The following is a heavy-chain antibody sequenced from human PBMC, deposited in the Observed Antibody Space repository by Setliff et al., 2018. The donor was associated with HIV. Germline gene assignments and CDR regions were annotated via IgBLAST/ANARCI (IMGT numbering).Heavy chain of an antibody. Sequence: SETLSLTCTVSGGSISDTRYYWGWVRQPPGKGPEWIGNILYGGTTFYNPSLRSRVTVSIDTTKTQFSLKMSSVTAADTAVYYCARPQLGLGGGSHFDYWGQGILVTVSS. V-gene: IGHV4-39*01. CDR2: ILYGGTT. CDR3: ARPQLGLGGGSHFDY. J-gene: IGHJ4*02. D-gene: IGHD1-1*01. CDR1: GGSISDTRYY.